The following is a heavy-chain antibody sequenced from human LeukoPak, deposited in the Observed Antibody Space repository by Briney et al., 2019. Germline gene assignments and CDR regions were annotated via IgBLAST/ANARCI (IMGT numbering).Heavy chain of an antibody. J-gene: IGHJ4*02. D-gene: IGHD6-19*01. CDR2: MNPNSGNT. Sequence: ASVKVSCKASRYTFTSYDINWVRQAPGQGLEWMGWMNPNSGNTGYAQKFQGRVTMTRNTSISTAYMELSSLRSEDTAVYYCARGYSSGWPFDYWGQGTLVTVSS. CDR1: RYTFTSYD. V-gene: IGHV1-8*01. CDR3: ARGYSSGWPFDY.